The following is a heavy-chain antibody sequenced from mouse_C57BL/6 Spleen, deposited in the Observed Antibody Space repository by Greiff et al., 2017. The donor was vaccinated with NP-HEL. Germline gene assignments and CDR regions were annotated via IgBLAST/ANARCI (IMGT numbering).Heavy chain of an antibody. CDR3: ARWGTTDWYFDV. V-gene: IGHV1-22*01. Sequence: EVQLQESGPELVKPGASVKMSCKASGYTFTDYNMHWVKQSHGKSLEWIGYINPNNGGTSYNQKFKGKATLTVNKSSSTAYMELRSLTSEDSAVYYCARWGTTDWYFDVWGTGTTVTVSS. CDR1: GYTFTDYN. J-gene: IGHJ1*03. CDR2: INPNNGGT. D-gene: IGHD1-1*01.